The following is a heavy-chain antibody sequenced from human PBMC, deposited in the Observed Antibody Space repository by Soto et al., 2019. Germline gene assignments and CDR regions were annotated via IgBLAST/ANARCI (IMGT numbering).Heavy chain of an antibody. CDR1: GGTFSSYA. V-gene: IGHV1-69*13. CDR3: ARAPDYSNYVGFDY. J-gene: IGHJ4*02. Sequence: ASVKVSCKASGGTFSSYAISWVRQAPGQGLEWMGGIIPILGTANYAQKFQGRVTITADESTSTAYMELSSLRSEDAAVYYCARAPDYSNYVGFDYWGQGTLVTVSS. D-gene: IGHD4-4*01. CDR2: IIPILGTA.